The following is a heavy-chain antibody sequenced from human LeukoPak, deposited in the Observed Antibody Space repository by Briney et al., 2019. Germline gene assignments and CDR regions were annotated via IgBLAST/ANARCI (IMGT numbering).Heavy chain of an antibody. CDR2: IRYDGSNK. CDR1: GFTFSSYG. J-gene: IGHJ4*02. D-gene: IGHD3-10*01. V-gene: IGHV3-30*02. CDR3: AKVEVSVVRGVIDFDY. Sequence: GGSLRLSCAASGFTFSSYGMHWDRQAPGKGLEWVAFIRYDGSNKYHADSVKGRFTISRDNSKNTLYLQMNSLRAEDTAVYYCAKVEVSVVRGVIDFDYWGQGTLVTVSS.